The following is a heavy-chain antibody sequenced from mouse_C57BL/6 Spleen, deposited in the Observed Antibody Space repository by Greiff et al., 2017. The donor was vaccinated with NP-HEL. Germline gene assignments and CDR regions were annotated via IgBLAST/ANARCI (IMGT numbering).Heavy chain of an antibody. CDR2: IDPSDSYT. CDR1: GYTFTSYW. V-gene: IGHV1-69*01. CDR3: ARGAAQARGFDY. J-gene: IGHJ2*01. Sequence: QVQLQQPGAELVMPGASVKLFCKASGYTFTSYWMHWVKQRPGQGLEWIGEIDPSDSYTNYNQKFKGKSTLTVDKSSSTAYMQLSSLTSEDSAVYYCARGAAQARGFDYWGQGTTLTVSS. D-gene: IGHD3-2*02.